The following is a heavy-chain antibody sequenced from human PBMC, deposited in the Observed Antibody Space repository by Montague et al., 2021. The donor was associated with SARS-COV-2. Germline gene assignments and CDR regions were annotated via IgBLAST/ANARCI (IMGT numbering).Heavy chain of an antibody. J-gene: IGHJ4*02. CDR2: IYYSGST. CDR1: GGSISSGGYY. CDR3: ATTGGQTTVAGRFDY. V-gene: IGHV4-39*01. D-gene: IGHD6-19*01. Sequence: SETLSLTCTVSGGSISSGGYYWDWIRQPPGMGLEWIGTIYYSGSTDYXPSLKSRVTISVDTSRNQFSLKVASVTAADTAVYYCATTGGQTTVAGRFDYWGQGTPVTVSS.